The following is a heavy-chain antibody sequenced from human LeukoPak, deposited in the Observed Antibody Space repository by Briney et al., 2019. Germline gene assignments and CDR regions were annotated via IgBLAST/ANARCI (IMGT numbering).Heavy chain of an antibody. Sequence: GGSLRLSCAASGFTFSIYGMHWVRQAPGKGLEWVAVISYDGSYKYYADSVKGRFTISRDNSKNTLYLQMNSLRAGDTAVYYCAKVGDYGDYALDYWGQGTLVTVSS. J-gene: IGHJ4*02. CDR2: ISYDGSYK. CDR3: AKVGDYGDYALDY. D-gene: IGHD4-17*01. V-gene: IGHV3-30*18. CDR1: GFTFSIYG.